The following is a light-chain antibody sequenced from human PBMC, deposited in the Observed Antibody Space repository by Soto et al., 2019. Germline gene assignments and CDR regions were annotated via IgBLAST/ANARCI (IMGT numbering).Light chain of an antibody. CDR1: SSDVGGYNY. CDR2: DVS. V-gene: IGLV2-11*01. J-gene: IGLJ1*01. Sequence: LTHPRSVSWSPGQSVTISCTGTSSDVGGYNYVSWYQQHPGKAPKLMIYDVSKRPSGVPDRFSGSKSGNTASLTISGLQAEDEADYYCCSYAGSYVFGTGTKVTVL. CDR3: CSYAGSYV.